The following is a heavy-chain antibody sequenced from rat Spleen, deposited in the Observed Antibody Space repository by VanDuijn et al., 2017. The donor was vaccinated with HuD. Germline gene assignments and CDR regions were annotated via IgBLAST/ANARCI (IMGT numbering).Heavy chain of an antibody. CDR1: GFTFSDYN. CDR3: ARHNSGYGYFDY. J-gene: IGHJ2*01. V-gene: IGHV5-7*01. CDR2: ISYDGSST. Sequence: EVQLVESGGGLVQPGRSLKLSCAASGFTFSDYNMAWVRQAPKKGLEWVATISYDGSSTYYRDSVKGRFNISRDNAKSTLYLQMDSLRSEDTATYYCARHNSGYGYFDYWGQGVMVTVAS. D-gene: IGHD4-3*01.